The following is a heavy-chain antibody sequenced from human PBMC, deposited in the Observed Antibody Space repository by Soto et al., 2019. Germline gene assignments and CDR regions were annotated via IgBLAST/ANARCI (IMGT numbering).Heavy chain of an antibody. V-gene: IGHV3-53*01. CDR3: ARDLDHCGGDCYSFDY. CDR1: GFTVGSKY. D-gene: IGHD2-21*02. J-gene: IGHJ4*02. Sequence: GGSLRLSCEASGFTVGSKYMNWVRQAPGKGLEWVSVIYKNGDTFYADSVKGRFTISRDNFKNTLYLQMNSLRAEDTAVYFCARDLDHCGGDCYSFDYWGQGILGTVSS. CDR2: IYKNGDT.